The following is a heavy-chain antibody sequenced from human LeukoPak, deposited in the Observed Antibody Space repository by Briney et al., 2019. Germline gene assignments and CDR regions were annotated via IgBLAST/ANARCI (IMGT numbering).Heavy chain of an antibody. J-gene: IGHJ4*02. CDR1: GFTFSSYG. V-gene: IGHV3-33*01. CDR2: IWYDGSKK. CDR3: ARDRSYDSSGPDY. D-gene: IGHD3-22*01. Sequence: GGSLRLSCAAPGFTFSSYGMHWVRQAPGKGLEWVAVIWYDGSKKYYGDSMKGRFTISRDNSKNTLSLQMNSLRAEDTAVYYCARDRSYDSSGPDYWGQGTQVTASS.